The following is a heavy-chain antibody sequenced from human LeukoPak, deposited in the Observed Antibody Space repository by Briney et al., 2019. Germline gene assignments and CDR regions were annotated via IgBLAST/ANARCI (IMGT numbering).Heavy chain of an antibody. CDR2: IAYDGSHN. J-gene: IGHJ4*02. Sequence: PGGSLRLSCAASGFTFSAYAMHWVCQAPGKGLEWVGLIAYDGSHNYYADSVKGRVTISRDNSKNSLFLQMHALRIEDTAVYYCAREDRAFRVDYWGQGTLVSVSS. V-gene: IGHV3-30*04. CDR1: GFTFSAYA. D-gene: IGHD2/OR15-2a*01. CDR3: AREDRAFRVDY.